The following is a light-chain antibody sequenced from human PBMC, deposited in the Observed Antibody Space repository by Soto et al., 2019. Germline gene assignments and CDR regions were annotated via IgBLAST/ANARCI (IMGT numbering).Light chain of an antibody. CDR3: QHYNSYSEA. V-gene: IGKV1-5*03. J-gene: IGKJ1*01. CDR1: QTISSW. Sequence: DIKMKQSPATLSGSIGDRVTITCRASQTISSWLAWYQQKPGKAPKLLIYKASTLKSGVPSRFSGSGSGTEFTLTISSLQPDDFATYYCQHYNSYSEAFRQGTKVDIK. CDR2: KAS.